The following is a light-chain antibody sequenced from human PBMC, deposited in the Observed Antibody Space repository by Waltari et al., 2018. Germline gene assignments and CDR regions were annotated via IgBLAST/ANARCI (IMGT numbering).Light chain of an antibody. CDR2: DVR. CDR3: SSYSTTNTLI. J-gene: IGLJ2*01. CDR1: SGDIGTYNY. Sequence: QSALTQPASVSGSPGQSIPISCTGPSGDIGTYNYVSWYQQYTYRAPELLIYDVRHLPSRIANRFSVSKAGDTSSLTISDLQAEDEADYFCSSYSTTNTLIFGGGTRLTV. V-gene: IGLV2-14*03.